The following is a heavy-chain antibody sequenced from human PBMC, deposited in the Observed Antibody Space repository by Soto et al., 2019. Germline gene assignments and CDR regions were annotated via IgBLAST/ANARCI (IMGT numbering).Heavy chain of an antibody. CDR3: ARAGGATTRADWFDP. D-gene: IGHD1-1*01. V-gene: IGHV4-30-4*01. CDR2: IYYSGST. CDR1: GGSISSGDYY. J-gene: IGHJ5*02. Sequence: TSETLSLTCTVPGGSISSGDYYWSWIRQPPGKGLEWIGYIYYSGSTYYNPSLKSRVTISVDTSKNQFSLKLSSVTAADTAVYYCARAGGATTRADWFDPWGQGTLVTVSS.